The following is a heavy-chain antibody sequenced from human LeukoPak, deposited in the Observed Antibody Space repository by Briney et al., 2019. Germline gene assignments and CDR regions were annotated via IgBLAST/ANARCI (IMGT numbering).Heavy chain of an antibody. D-gene: IGHD6-19*01. CDR2: INSDGTST. Sequence: GGSLRLSCAASGFTFSSNWMHWVRQAPGKGLVWVSRINSDGTSTSYADSVKGRFTISRDNAKNTLYLQMNSLRAEDTAVYYCARSYSSGWYSDWGQGTLVTVSS. CDR3: ARSYSSGWYSD. J-gene: IGHJ4*02. CDR1: GFTFSSNW. V-gene: IGHV3-74*01.